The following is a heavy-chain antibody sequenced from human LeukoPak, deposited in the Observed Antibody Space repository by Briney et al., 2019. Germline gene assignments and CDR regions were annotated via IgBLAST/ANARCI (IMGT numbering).Heavy chain of an antibody. CDR3: ARAGYCGDGGCRGGSAFDV. CDR2: ISGHTGDT. J-gene: IGHJ3*01. Sequence: ASVKVSCKASGYTFTSYGISWVRQAHGQGLEWMGLISGHTGDTKYAQILQGRFTVTTDTSTSTAYMELRSLTYDDTAVYYCARAGYCGDGGCRGGSAFDVWGQGTMVTVSS. V-gene: IGHV1-18*01. D-gene: IGHD2-15*01. CDR1: GYTFTSYG.